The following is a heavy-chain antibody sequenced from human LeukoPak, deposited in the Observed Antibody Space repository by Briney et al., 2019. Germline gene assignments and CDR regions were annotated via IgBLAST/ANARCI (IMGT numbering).Heavy chain of an antibody. CDR1: GFTFSGHG. CDR3: AKDGSMAWGDWFDP. Sequence: GGTLRLSCAASGFTFSGHGMNWARQAPGKGLEWVSAISGSGGSTYYADSVKGRFTISRDNSKNTLYLQMNSLRAEDTAVYYCAKDGSMAWGDWFDPWGQGTLVTVSS. J-gene: IGHJ5*02. D-gene: IGHD2/OR15-2a*01. V-gene: IGHV3-23*01. CDR2: ISGSGGST.